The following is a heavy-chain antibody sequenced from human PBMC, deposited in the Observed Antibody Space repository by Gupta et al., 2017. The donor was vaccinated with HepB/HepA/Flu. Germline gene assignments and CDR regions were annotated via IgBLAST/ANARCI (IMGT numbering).Heavy chain of an antibody. V-gene: IGHV3-23*01. CDR2: ISGSGGRP. CDR3: AKGKTAAGDYYFYGMDV. Sequence: ELQLLESGGGLEQPGGSLRLSCAASGFPFRKYAMSWVRQAPGKGLGWFSSISGSGGRPYYADSVKGRLTISRDNYKNTLYLQMNSLRAEDTAVYYCAKGKTAAGDYYFYGMDVWGQGTTVNVA. CDR1: GFPFRKYA. D-gene: IGHD6-13*01. J-gene: IGHJ6*02.